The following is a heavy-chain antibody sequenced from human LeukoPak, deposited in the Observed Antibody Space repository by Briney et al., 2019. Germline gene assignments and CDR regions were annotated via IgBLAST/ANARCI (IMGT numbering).Heavy chain of an antibody. V-gene: IGHV3-21*01. CDR2: ISSSSSYI. CDR3: AKAETAAFPFEF. D-gene: IGHD6-13*01. Sequence: GGSLRLSCAASGFTFSSYSMNWVRQAPGKGLEWVSSISSSSSYIYYADSVKGRFTISRDNAKNSLYLQMNSLRAEDTAVYYWAKAETAAFPFEFWGQGTLVTVSS. J-gene: IGHJ4*01. CDR1: GFTFSSYS.